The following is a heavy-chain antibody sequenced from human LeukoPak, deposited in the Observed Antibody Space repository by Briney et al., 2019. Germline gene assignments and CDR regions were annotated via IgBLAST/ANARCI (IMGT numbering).Heavy chain of an antibody. CDR1: GGSISSSSYY. Sequence: SETLSLTCTVSGGSISSSSYYWGWIRQPPWKGLEWIGSIYYSGSTYYNPSLKSRVTISVDTSKNQFSLKLSSVTAADTAVYYCARHRDYGGNSDAFEIWGQGTMVTVSS. V-gene: IGHV4-39*01. D-gene: IGHD4-23*01. CDR3: ARHRDYGGNSDAFEI. J-gene: IGHJ3*02. CDR2: IYYSGST.